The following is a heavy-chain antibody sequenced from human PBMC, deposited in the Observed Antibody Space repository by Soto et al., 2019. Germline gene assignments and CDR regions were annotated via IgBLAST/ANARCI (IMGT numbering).Heavy chain of an antibody. CDR2: IYDSGST. Sequence: SETLSLTCTVSGGSISSHYCCWIRQRPGKGLEGIRYIYDSGSTNHNPSLKSRVTISVDTSKNQFSLKLSSVTAADTAVYYCARAGMGSGYPGTFDIWGQGTMVTVSS. CDR3: ARAGMGSGYPGTFDI. CDR1: GGSISSHY. D-gene: IGHD3-22*01. J-gene: IGHJ3*02. V-gene: IGHV4-59*11.